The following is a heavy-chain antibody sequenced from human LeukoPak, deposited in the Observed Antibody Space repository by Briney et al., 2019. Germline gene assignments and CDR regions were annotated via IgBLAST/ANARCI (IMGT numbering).Heavy chain of an antibody. Sequence: SETLSLTCTVSGGSISSYYWSWIRQPPGKGLEWIGYIYYSGSTYYNLSLKSRVTISVDTSKNQFSLKLSSVTAADTAVYYCARGGGTYWYFDLWGRGTLVTVSS. J-gene: IGHJ2*01. V-gene: IGHV4-59*08. D-gene: IGHD1-1*01. CDR3: ARGGGTYWYFDL. CDR1: GGSISSYY. CDR2: IYYSGST.